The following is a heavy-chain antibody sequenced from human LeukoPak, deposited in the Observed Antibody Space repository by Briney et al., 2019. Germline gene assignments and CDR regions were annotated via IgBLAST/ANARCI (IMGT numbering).Heavy chain of an antibody. D-gene: IGHD3-10*01. CDR3: AKDLITYLGY. CDR1: GFTFSSYG. J-gene: IGHJ4*02. CDR2: ISYDGSNK. V-gene: IGHV3-30*18. Sequence: GGSLRLSCAASGFTFSSYGMHWVRQAPGKGLEWVAVISYDGSNKYYADSVKGRFTISRDNSKNTLYLQMNSLRAEDTAVYYCAKDLITYLGYWGQGTLVTVSS.